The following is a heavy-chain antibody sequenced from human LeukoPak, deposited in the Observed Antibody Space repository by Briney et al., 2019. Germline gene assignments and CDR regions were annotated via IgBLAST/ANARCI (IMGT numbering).Heavy chain of an antibody. CDR3: ARDWSSGPYAFDI. Sequence: PSETLPLTCTVSGGSISSSSYYWGWIRQPPGKGLEWIGSIYYSGSTYYNPSLKSRVTISVDTSKNQFSLKLSSVTAADTAVYYCARDWSSGPYAFDIWGQGTMVTVSS. V-gene: IGHV4-39*02. CDR1: GGSISSSSYY. J-gene: IGHJ3*02. CDR2: IYYSGST. D-gene: IGHD3-22*01.